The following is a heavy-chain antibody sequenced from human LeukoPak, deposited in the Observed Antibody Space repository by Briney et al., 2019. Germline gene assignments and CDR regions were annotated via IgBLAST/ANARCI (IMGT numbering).Heavy chain of an antibody. CDR1: GGTFSNYA. CDR3: AKGSDPFRWFGEFNVKLPRPIRHYYFDS. J-gene: IGHJ4*02. Sequence: ASVKVSCKASGGTFSNYAISWVRQAPGQGLEWMGGILPIFDTGNYAQKFQGRVTVTADASTSTAYMELSSLRSEDTAVYYCAKGSDPFRWFGEFNVKLPRPIRHYYFDSWGQGTLVTVSS. V-gene: IGHV1-69*13. CDR2: ILPIFDTG. D-gene: IGHD3-10*01.